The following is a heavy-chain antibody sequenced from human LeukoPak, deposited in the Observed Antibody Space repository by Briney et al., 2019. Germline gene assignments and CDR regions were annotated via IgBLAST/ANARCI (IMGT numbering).Heavy chain of an antibody. V-gene: IGHV1-8*01. CDR1: GCTFTTYD. J-gene: IGHJ4*02. CDR2: VNPYSGNT. Sequence: ASVKVSCKASGCTFTTYDIGWVRQASGHGLEWMGWVNPYSGNTAYAQKFQGRVTMTRDTSISTAYMELNSLRSEDTAVYYCARVAYTTSWNNDYWGQGTLVTVSS. D-gene: IGHD1/OR15-1a*01. CDR3: ARVAYTTSWNNDY.